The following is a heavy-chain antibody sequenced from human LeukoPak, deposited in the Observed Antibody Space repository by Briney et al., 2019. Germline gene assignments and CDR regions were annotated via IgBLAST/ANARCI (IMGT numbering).Heavy chain of an antibody. CDR2: ISYDGSNK. CDR3: ARGWLAAAGTGY. D-gene: IGHD6-13*01. J-gene: IGHJ4*02. CDR1: GFTFSSYA. V-gene: IGHV3-30-3*01. Sequence: GGSLRLSCAASGFTFSSYAMHWVRQAPGKGLEWVAVISYDGSNKYYADSVKGRFTISRDNAKNSLYLQMNSLRAEDTAVYYCARGWLAAAGTGYWGQGTLVTVSS.